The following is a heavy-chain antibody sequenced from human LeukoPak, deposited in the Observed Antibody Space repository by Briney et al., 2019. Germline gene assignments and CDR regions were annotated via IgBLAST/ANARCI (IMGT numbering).Heavy chain of an antibody. J-gene: IGHJ4*02. D-gene: IGHD3-3*01. V-gene: IGHV1-69*13. CDR3: ARVTIFGVVIGCFDY. CDR2: IIPIFGTA. Sequence: SVRVSCKASGGTFSSYAISWVRQAPGQGLEWMGGIIPIFGTANYAQKFQGRVTITADESTSTAYMELSSLRSEDTAVYYCARVTIFGVVIGCFDYWGQGTLVTVSP. CDR1: GGTFSSYA.